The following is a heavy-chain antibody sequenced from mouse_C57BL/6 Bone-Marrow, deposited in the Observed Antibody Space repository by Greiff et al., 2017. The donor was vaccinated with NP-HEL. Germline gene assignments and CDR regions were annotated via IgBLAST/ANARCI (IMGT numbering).Heavy chain of an antibody. CDR1: GFNIKDYY. Sequence: VQLQQSGAELVKPGASVKLSCTASGFNIKDYYMHWVKQRTEQGLEWIGRIDPEDGETKYVPKFQGKATITADTSSNTAYLQLSSLTSEDTAVYYCATEGYCAWFAYWGQGTLVTVSA. CDR2: IDPEDGET. J-gene: IGHJ3*01. V-gene: IGHV14-2*01. CDR3: ATEGYCAWFAY. D-gene: IGHD2-3*01.